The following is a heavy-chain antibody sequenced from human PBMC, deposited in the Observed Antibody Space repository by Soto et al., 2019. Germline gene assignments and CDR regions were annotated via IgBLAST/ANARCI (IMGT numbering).Heavy chain of an antibody. Sequence: EVQLLESGGGLIQPGESLRLSCAASGFTFSSYAMSWVRQAPGKGLEWVSVISGSDDSTYYAESVKGRFTISRDNSKNTLYLQMNSLRAEDTAVYYCAKRCCSFTFDYWGQGTLVTVSS. CDR3: AKRCCSFTFDY. D-gene: IGHD3-10*02. J-gene: IGHJ4*02. CDR2: ISGSDDST. CDR1: GFTFSSYA. V-gene: IGHV3-23*01.